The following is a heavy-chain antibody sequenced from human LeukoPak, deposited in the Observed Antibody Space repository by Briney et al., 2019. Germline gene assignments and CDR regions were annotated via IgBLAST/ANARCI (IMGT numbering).Heavy chain of an antibody. Sequence: GGSLRLSCAASGFTFSSYSMNWVRQAPGKGLEWVSYISSSSSTIYYADSVKGRFTVSRDNAKNSLYLQMNSLRAEDTAVYYCAGASDYYDSSGPPDYWGQGTLVTVSS. CDR1: GFTFSSYS. J-gene: IGHJ4*02. CDR2: ISSSSSTI. D-gene: IGHD3-22*01. CDR3: AGASDYYDSSGPPDY. V-gene: IGHV3-48*01.